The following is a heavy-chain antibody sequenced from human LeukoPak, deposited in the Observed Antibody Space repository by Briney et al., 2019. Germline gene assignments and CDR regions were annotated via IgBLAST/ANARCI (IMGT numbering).Heavy chain of an antibody. Sequence: PSETLSLTCTVSGVSISAYQLSWVRQSPEKGLEWIGCINTKGETSYNPSLKSRVTTSVDTSKSQFSLRLTSVTAADTAVYYCATSNDAKIAPFDHWGQGAPVTVSS. D-gene: IGHD2-21*01. CDR3: ATSNDAKIAPFDH. CDR1: GVSISAYQ. J-gene: IGHJ4*02. CDR2: INTKGET. V-gene: IGHV4-4*09.